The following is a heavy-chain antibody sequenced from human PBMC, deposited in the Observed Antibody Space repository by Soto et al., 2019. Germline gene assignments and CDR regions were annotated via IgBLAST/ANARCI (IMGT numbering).Heavy chain of an antibody. CDR2: ISYDGSNK. Sequence: QVQLVESGGGVVQPGRSLRLSCAASGFTFSSYAMHWVRQAPGKGLEWVAVISYDGSNKYYADSVKGRFTISRDNSKNTLYLQMNSLRAEDTAVYYCARGVGELLYNPEFDYWGQGTLVTVSS. CDR1: GFTFSSYA. CDR3: ARGVGELLYNPEFDY. J-gene: IGHJ4*02. V-gene: IGHV3-30-3*01. D-gene: IGHD3-10*01.